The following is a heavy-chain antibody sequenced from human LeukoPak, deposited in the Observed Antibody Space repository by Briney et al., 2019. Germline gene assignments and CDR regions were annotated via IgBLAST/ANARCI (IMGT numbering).Heavy chain of an antibody. CDR1: GFTFDDYA. J-gene: IGHJ3*02. V-gene: IGHV3-9*01. CDR2: ISWNGGSI. D-gene: IGHD2-21*02. Sequence: GGSLRLSCAASGFTFDDYAMHWVRQAPGKGLEWVSGISWNGGSIGYADSVKGRFTISRDNAKNSLYLQMNSLRAEDTALYYCAKACGGDCLVPTNAFDIWGQGTMVTVSS. CDR3: AKACGGDCLVPTNAFDI.